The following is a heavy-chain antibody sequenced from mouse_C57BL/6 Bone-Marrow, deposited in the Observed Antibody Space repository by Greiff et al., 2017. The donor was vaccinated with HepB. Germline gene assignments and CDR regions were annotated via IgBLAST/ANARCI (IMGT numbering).Heavy chain of an antibody. CDR2: SRNKANDYTT. CDR3: ASDARYSNYFAD. CDR1: GFTFSDFY. D-gene: IGHD2-5*01. Sequence: EVNLVESGGGLVQSGRSLRLSCATSGFTFSDFYMEWVRQAPGKGLEWIAASRNKANDYTTEYSASVKGRFIVSRDTSQSILYLQMNALRAEDTAIYYCASDARYSNYFADWGQGTLVTVSA. V-gene: IGHV7-1*01. J-gene: IGHJ3*01.